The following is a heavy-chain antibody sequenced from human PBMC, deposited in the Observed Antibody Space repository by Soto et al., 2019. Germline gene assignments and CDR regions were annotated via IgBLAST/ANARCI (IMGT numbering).Heavy chain of an antibody. Sequence: SETLSLTCTVSGGSVSSGTYYWSWIRQPPGKGLEWIGYMSYSGSANYNPSLKSRVTISVDTSKNQFSLKLSSVTAADTAVYYCARTPLLWGQGTLVTVSS. V-gene: IGHV4-61*01. D-gene: IGHD1-26*01. J-gene: IGHJ4*02. CDR1: GGSVSSGTYY. CDR2: MSYSGSA. CDR3: ARTPLL.